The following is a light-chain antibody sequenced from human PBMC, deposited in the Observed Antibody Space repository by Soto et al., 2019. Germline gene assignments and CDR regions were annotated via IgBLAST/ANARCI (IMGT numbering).Light chain of an antibody. CDR1: SSDIGGYNY. Sequence: QSVLTQPASVSGSPGQSITISCAGTSSDIGGYNYVSWYQQHPGKAPKVMIYEVSNRPSGVSNRFSGSKSGNKASLTISGLQAEDEADYYCSSYTSSSTLYVFGSGTKVTVL. J-gene: IGLJ1*01. CDR3: SSYTSSSTLYV. V-gene: IGLV2-14*01. CDR2: EVS.